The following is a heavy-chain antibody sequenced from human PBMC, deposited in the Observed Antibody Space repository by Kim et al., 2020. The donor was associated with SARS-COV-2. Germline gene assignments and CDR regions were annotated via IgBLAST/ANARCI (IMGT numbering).Heavy chain of an antibody. D-gene: IGHD5-12*01. CDR1: GFTFSSYG. J-gene: IGHJ4*02. CDR3: ARVGYSGYVGHDY. V-gene: IGHV3-33*05. Sequence: GGSLRLSCAASGFTFSSYGMHWVRQAPGKGLEWVAVISYDGSNKYYADSVKGRFTISRDNSKNTLYLQMNSLRAEDTAVYYCARVGYSGYVGHDYWGQGTLVTVSS. CDR2: ISYDGSNK.